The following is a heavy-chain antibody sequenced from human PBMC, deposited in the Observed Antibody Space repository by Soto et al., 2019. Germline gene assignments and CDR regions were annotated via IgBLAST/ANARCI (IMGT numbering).Heavy chain of an antibody. CDR1: GFTFSSYA. D-gene: IGHD2-15*01. J-gene: IGHJ6*03. V-gene: IGHV3-23*01. CDR3: AKESAPELLLYYYYYMDV. CDR2: ISGSGGST. Sequence: GGSLRLSCAASGFTFSSYAMSWVRQAPGKGLEWVSAISGSGGSTYYADSVKGRFTISRDNSKNTLYLQMNSLRAEDTAVYYCAKESAPELLLYYYYYMDVWGKGTTVTVSS.